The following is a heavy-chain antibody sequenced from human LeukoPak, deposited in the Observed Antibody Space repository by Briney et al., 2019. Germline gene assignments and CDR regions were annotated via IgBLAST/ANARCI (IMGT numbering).Heavy chain of an antibody. V-gene: IGHV1-18*01. J-gene: IGHJ4*02. CDR1: GYTFTSYG. CDR3: ARGVRSRCGGDCYSFDY. CDR2: ISAYNDNT. D-gene: IGHD2-21*02. Sequence: GASVKVSCKASGYTFTSYGISWVRQAPGQGLEWMVWISAYNDNTNYAQKFQGRVTMTTDTSTSTAYMELRRLRSDDTAVYYCARGVRSRCGGDCYSFDYWGQGTLVTVSS.